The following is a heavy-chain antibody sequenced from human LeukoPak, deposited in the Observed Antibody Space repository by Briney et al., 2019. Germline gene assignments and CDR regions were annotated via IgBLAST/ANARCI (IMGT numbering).Heavy chain of an antibody. J-gene: IGHJ3*02. CDR1: GFTFSSYA. D-gene: IGHD6-13*01. V-gene: IGHV3-23*01. Sequence: PGGSLRLSCAASGFTFSSYAMSWVRQAPGKGLEWVSAISGSGGSTYYADSVKGRFTISRDNAKNSLYLQMNSLRAEDTAVYYCARGLHERSSSWYNAFDIWGQGTMVTVSS. CDR2: ISGSGGST. CDR3: ARGLHERSSSWYNAFDI.